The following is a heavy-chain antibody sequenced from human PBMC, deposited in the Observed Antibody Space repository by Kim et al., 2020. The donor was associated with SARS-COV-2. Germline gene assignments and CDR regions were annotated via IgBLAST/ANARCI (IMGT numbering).Heavy chain of an antibody. CDR2: INHSGST. CDR3: ARGNAHPARYSYGPAGWFDP. V-gene: IGHV4-34*01. Sequence: SETLSLTCAVYGGSFSGYYWSWIRQPPGKGLEWIGEINHSGSTNYNPSLKSRVTISVDTSKNQFSLKLSSVTAADTAVYYCARGNAHPARYSYGPAGWFDPWGQGTLVTVSS. D-gene: IGHD5-18*01. J-gene: IGHJ5*02. CDR1: GGSFSGYY.